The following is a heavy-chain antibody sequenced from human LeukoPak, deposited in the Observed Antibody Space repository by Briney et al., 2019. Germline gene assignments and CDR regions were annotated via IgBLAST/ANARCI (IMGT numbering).Heavy chain of an antibody. CDR1: GGTFSSYA. Sequence: ASVKVSCKASGGTFSSYAISWVRQAPGQGLEWMGGIIPIFGTANYAQKFQGRVTITADESTSTAYMELSSLRSEDTAVYYCARLGQPGVRPGEGYYYYYMDVWGKGTTVTVSS. J-gene: IGHJ6*03. CDR3: ARLGQPGVRPGEGYYYYYMDV. CDR2: IIPIFGTA. V-gene: IGHV1-69*13. D-gene: IGHD3-10*01.